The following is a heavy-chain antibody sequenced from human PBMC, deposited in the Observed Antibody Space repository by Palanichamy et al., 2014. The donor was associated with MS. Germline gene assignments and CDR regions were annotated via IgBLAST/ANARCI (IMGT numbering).Heavy chain of an antibody. CDR2: INQGASKT. D-gene: IGHD2-2*01. CDR3: VRIYCTTTDCYLDY. V-gene: IGHV3-7*01. Sequence: EIQLVESWGRRWSSLGGPLRLSCVASGFTFSSFWMSWVRQAPGKGLEWVANINQGASKTYYADSVKGRFTISRDNAKNSMSLQMNSLRAEDTAVYYCVRIYCTTTDCYLDYWGQGTLVTVSS. CDR1: GFTFSSFW. J-gene: IGHJ4*02.